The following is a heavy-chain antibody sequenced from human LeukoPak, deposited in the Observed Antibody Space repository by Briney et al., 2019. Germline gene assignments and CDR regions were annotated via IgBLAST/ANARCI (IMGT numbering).Heavy chain of an antibody. Sequence: ASVKVSCKASGYTFTSYAISWVRQAPGQGLEWMGGIIPIFGTANYAQKFQGRVTITADESTSTAYMELSSLRSEDTAVYYCARDIYYDSSGYTWGQGTLVTVSS. CDR1: GYTFTSYA. CDR3: ARDIYYDSSGYT. J-gene: IGHJ5*02. V-gene: IGHV1-69*13. D-gene: IGHD3-22*01. CDR2: IIPIFGTA.